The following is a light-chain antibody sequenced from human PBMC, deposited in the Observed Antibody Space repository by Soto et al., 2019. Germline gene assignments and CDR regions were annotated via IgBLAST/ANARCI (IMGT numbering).Light chain of an antibody. CDR2: EVS. J-gene: IGLJ2*01. V-gene: IGLV2-8*01. CDR3: CCFAGSNTYI. Sequence: QSALTQPPSASGSPGQSVTISCTGTSSDVGGYNYVSWYQQHPGKAPKLMIYEVSKRPSGVPDRFSGSRSDNTASLTISGLQAEDEADYYCCCFAGSNTYIFGGGTKLTVL. CDR1: SSDVGGYNY.